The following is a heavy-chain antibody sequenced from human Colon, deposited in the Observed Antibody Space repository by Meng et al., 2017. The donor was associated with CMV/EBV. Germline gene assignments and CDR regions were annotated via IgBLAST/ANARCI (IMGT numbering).Heavy chain of an antibody. D-gene: IGHD6-25*01. CDR1: GFTFSSYA. CDR2: ISGSGGST. Sequence: GESLKISCAASGFTFSSYAMSWVRQAPGKGLEWVSAISGSGGSTYYADSVKGRFTVSRDNSKNTLYLQMNSLRAEDTAVYYCAKGGGYYFDYWGQGTLVTVSS. CDR3: AKGGGYYFDY. J-gene: IGHJ4*02. V-gene: IGHV3-23*01.